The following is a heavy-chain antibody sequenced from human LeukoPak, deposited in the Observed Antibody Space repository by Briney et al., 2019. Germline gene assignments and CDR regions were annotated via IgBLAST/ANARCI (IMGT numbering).Heavy chain of an antibody. D-gene: IGHD5-18*01. CDR3: ARGRQGYHFDY. Sequence: GGSLRLSCAASGFMLGGYSMDWVRQAPGKGLEWVSYIKSSGDDTHYADSVKGRFTISRDNAKNFLYLQMNSLRVEDTAVYYCARGRQGYHFDYWGQGTLVTVSS. CDR1: GFMLGGYS. CDR2: IKSSGDDT. V-gene: IGHV3-48*01. J-gene: IGHJ4*02.